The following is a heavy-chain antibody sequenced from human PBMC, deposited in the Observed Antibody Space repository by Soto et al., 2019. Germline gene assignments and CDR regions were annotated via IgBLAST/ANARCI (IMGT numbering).Heavy chain of an antibody. Sequence: EVQLVESGGGLVQPGGSLRLSCAASEFTFSGRSVHWVRQAPGKGLVWVSGIDKVGTDSTYADSVKGRFTSSRDNAKNTVYLQRNSLRVEDTAVYFCARGWFGPDVWGKGTTVTVSS. CDR2: IDKVGTDS. J-gene: IGHJ6*03. CDR1: EFTFSGRS. CDR3: ARGWFGPDV. D-gene: IGHD3-10*01. V-gene: IGHV3-74*01.